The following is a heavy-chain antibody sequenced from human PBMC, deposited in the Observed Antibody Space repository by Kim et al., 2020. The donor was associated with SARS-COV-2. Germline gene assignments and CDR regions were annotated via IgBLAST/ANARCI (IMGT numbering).Heavy chain of an antibody. CDR2: IYSGGSST. D-gene: IGHD5-12*01. CDR3: AKSLHRAGYSGYGGGLSLDY. CDR1: GFTFSSYA. Sequence: GGSLRLSCAASGFTFSSYAMSWVRQAPGKGLEWVSVIYSGGSSTYYADSVKGRFTISRDNSKNTLYLQMNSLRAEDTAVYYCAKSLHRAGYSGYGGGLSLDYWGQGTLVTVSS. J-gene: IGHJ4*02. V-gene: IGHV3-23*03.